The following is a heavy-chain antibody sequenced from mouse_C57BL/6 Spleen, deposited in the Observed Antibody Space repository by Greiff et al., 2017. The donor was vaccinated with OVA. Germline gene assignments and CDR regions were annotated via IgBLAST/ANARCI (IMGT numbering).Heavy chain of an antibody. D-gene: IGHD1-1*01. V-gene: IGHV1-26*01. Sequence: EVQLQQSGPELVKPGASVKISCKASGYTFTDYYMNWVKQSHGKSLEWIGDINPNNGGTSYNQKFKGKATLTVDKSSSTAYMELRILTSEDSAVYYCAILTTVVAKDYWGQGTTLTVSS. CDR2: INPNNGGT. CDR3: AILTTVVAKDY. J-gene: IGHJ2*01. CDR1: GYTFTDYY.